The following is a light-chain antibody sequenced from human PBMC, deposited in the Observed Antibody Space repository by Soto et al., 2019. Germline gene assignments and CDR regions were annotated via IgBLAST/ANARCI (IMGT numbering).Light chain of an antibody. CDR1: QSISRY. CDR3: QHYNSLSS. V-gene: IGKV1-5*01. J-gene: IGKJ3*01. CDR2: DAS. Sequence: DIQMTQSPSTLSASVGDRVTITCRASQSISRYLAWYQQKPGEAPKLLIYDASSLQSGVSSRFSASGSGTEFSLSISILQPDDLATYYCQHYNSLSSFGPGTKVEIK.